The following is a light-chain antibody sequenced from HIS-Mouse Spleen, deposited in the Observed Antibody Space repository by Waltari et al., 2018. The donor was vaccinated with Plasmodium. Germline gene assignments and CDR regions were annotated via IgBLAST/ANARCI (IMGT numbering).Light chain of an antibody. J-gene: IGKJ3*01. CDR1: QSVSSN. CDR2: GAS. Sequence: EIVMTQSPATLSVSPGERATLSCRASQSVSSNLAWYQQKPCPAPRLLIYGASTRATGIPARFSGSGSGTEFTLTISSLQSEDFAVYYCQQYNNWSFTFGPGTKVDIK. V-gene: IGKV3-15*01. CDR3: QQYNNWSFT.